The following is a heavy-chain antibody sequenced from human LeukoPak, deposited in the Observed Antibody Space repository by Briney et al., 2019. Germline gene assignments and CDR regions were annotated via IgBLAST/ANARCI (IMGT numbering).Heavy chain of an antibody. CDR2: ISYDGSNK. V-gene: IGHV3-30*03. CDR3: ARVSVWEAFDI. Sequence: GGSLRLSCAASGFTFSSYGMHWVRQAPGKGLEWVAVISYDGSNKYYADSVKGRFTISRDNSKNTLYLQMNSLRAEDTAVYYCARVSVWEAFDIWGQGTMVTVSS. D-gene: IGHD1-26*01. CDR1: GFTFSSYG. J-gene: IGHJ3*02.